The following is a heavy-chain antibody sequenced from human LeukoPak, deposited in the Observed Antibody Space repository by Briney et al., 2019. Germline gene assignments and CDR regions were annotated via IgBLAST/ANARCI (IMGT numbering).Heavy chain of an antibody. CDR2: ISSSSSTI. D-gene: IGHD6-19*01. CDR3: ARTYGAVAVGY. CDR1: GFTFSSYS. J-gene: IGHJ4*02. V-gene: IGHV3-48*04. Sequence: GGSLRLSCAASGFTFSSYSMNWVRQAPGKGLEWVSYISSSSSTIYYADSVKGRFTISRDNAKNSLYLQMNSLRAEDTAVYYCARTYGAVAVGYWGQGTLVTVSS.